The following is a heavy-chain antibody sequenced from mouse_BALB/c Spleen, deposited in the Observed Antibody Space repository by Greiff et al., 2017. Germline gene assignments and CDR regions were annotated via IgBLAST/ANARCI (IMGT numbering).Heavy chain of an antibody. Sequence: VMLVESGPGLVAPSQSLSITCTVSGFSLTSYGVHWVRQPPGKGLEWLGVIWAGGSTNYNSALMSRLSISKDNSKSQVFLKMNSLQTDDTAMYYCARDRKGYAMDYWGQGTSVTVSS. CDR3: ARDRKGYAMDY. CDR2: IWAGGST. V-gene: IGHV2-9*02. J-gene: IGHJ4*01. CDR1: GFSLTSYG.